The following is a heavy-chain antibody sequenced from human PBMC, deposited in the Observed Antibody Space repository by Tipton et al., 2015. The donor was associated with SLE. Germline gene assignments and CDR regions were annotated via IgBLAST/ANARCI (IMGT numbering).Heavy chain of an antibody. D-gene: IGHD3-3*01. CDR3: ARAKAYYVFWSDYYPDAFDI. CDR1: GFTFSSYD. V-gene: IGHV3-13*01. Sequence: GSLRLSCAASGFTFSSYDMHWVRQATGKGLEWVSAIGTAGDTYYPGSVKGRFTISRENAKNSLYLQMNSLRAGDTAVYYCARAKAYYVFWSDYYPDAFDIWGQGTMVTVFS. CDR2: IGTAGDT. J-gene: IGHJ3*02.